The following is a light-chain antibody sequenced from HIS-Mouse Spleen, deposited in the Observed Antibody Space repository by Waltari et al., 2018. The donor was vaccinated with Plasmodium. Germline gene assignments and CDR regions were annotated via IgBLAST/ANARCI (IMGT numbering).Light chain of an antibody. CDR3: YSTDSSGNHRV. CDR2: EDS. CDR1: ALPKKY. Sequence: SYELTQPPSVSVSPGQTARINLPGGALPKKYAYWYPQKSGQAPVLVIYEDSKRPSGILERFSGSSSGTMATLTISGAQVEDEADYYCYSTDSSGNHRVFGGGTKLTVL. V-gene: IGLV3-10*01. J-gene: IGLJ3*02.